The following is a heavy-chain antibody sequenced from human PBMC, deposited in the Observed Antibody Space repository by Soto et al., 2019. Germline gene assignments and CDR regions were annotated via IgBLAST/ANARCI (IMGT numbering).Heavy chain of an antibody. J-gene: IGHJ5*02. CDR3: AKPGDYDRFWFDP. D-gene: IGHD4-17*01. CDR1: GFTFSSYG. CDR2: ISYDGSNK. V-gene: IGHV3-30*18. Sequence: PGGSLRLSCAASGFTFSSYGMHWVRQAPGKGLEWVAVISYDGSNKYYADSVKGRFTISRDNSKNTLYLQMNSLRAEDTAVYYCAKPGDYDRFWFDPWGQGTLVTVSS.